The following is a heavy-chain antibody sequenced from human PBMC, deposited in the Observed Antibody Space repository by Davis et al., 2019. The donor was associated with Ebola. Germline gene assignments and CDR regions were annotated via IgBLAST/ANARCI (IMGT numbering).Heavy chain of an antibody. Sequence: PGGSLRLSCTGSGFPFSRSWMSWVRQAPGKGLEWVANIKEDGSEKNYADFARGRFIISRDNTKNSMFLQMNSLTAEDTALYFCARDGGKYIDANEFDYWGQGTLVTVSS. CDR2: IKEDGSEK. J-gene: IGHJ4*02. V-gene: IGHV3-7*03. D-gene: IGHD2-15*01. CDR1: GFPFSRSW. CDR3: ARDGGKYIDANEFDY.